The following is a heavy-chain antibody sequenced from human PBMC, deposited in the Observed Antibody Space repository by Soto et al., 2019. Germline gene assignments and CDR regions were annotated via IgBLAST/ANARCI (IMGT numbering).Heavy chain of an antibody. V-gene: IGHV3-7*01. J-gene: IGHJ4*02. Sequence: GGSLRLSCAASGFTFSTYWMDWVRQTPGKGLEWVANINQDGSEKNYVDSVKGRFTIYRDNAKNSLYLQMSSLTAEDSALYYCSRALDSWGQGTLVTVSS. CDR3: SRALDS. CDR1: GFTFSTYW. CDR2: INQDGSEK.